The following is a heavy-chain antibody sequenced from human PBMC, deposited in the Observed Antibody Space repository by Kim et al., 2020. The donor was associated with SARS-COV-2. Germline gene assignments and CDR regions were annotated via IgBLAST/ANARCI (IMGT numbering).Heavy chain of an antibody. Sequence: SETLSLTCAVYGGSFSGYYWSWIRQPPGKGLEWIGEINHSGSTNYNPSLKSRVTISVDTSKNQFSLKLSSVTAADTAVYYCARGGKAAANWGEKDWYFDLWGRGTLVTVSS. CDR3: ARGGKAAANWGEKDWYFDL. V-gene: IGHV4-34*01. CDR2: INHSGST. CDR1: GGSFSGYY. D-gene: IGHD7-27*01. J-gene: IGHJ2*01.